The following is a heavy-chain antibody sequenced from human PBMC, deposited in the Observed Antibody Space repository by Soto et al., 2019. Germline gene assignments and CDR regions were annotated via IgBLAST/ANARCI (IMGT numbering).Heavy chain of an antibody. CDR1: GFIFSGSA. J-gene: IGHJ4*02. Sequence: EVQLVESGGGLVQPGGSLKLSCAASGFIFSGSAVHLVRQASGKGMEWVGRILSKAGNYATAYPASMKGRFTISRDDSEKTSCQQMNRLKTEDTAVYYCIRGWSPYYYDDCGQGTLVAVSS. V-gene: IGHV3-73*01. D-gene: IGHD2-8*01. CDR2: ILSKAGNYAT. CDR3: IRGWSPYYYDD.